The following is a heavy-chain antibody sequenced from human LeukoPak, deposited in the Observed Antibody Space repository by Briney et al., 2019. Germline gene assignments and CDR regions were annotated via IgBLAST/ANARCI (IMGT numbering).Heavy chain of an antibody. CDR2: ISRSGSAI. Sequence: GGSLRLSCAASGFTFSDYAMNWVRQAPGKGLEWVSGISRSGSAIYYADSVKGRFTISRDNAKNTLYLHLNSLRADDTAIYFCARDLNWPGPWGQGTLVTVSS. CDR3: ARDLNWPGP. J-gene: IGHJ5*02. CDR1: GFTFSDYA. V-gene: IGHV3-23*01.